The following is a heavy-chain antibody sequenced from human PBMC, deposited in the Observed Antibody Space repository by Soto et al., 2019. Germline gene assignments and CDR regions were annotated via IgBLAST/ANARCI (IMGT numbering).Heavy chain of an antibody. CDR3: AKDMGDRIGYYYDSSGSPLDY. V-gene: IGHV3-30*18. D-gene: IGHD3-22*01. Sequence: QAQLVESGGGVVQPGRSLRLSCAASGFTFSSYGMHWVRQAPGKGLEWVAVISYDGSNKYYADSVKGRFTISRDNSKNTLYLQMNSLRAEDTTVYYCAKDMGDRIGYYYDSSGSPLDYWGQGTLVTVSS. J-gene: IGHJ4*02. CDR1: GFTFSSYG. CDR2: ISYDGSNK.